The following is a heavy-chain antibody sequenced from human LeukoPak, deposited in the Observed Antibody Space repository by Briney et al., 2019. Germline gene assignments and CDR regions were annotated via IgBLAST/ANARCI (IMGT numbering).Heavy chain of an antibody. CDR2: IIPILGIA. CDR3: AHYRRRYSSSRDAFDI. V-gene: IGHV1-69*04. D-gene: IGHD6-13*01. J-gene: IGHJ3*02. CDR1: GGTFRSYA. Sequence: ASVKVSCKASGGTFRSYAISWVRQAPGQGLEWMGRIIPILGIANYAQKFQCRVTITADKSTSTAYMELSSLRSEDTAVYSCAHYRRRYSSSRDAFDIWGQGTMVTVSS.